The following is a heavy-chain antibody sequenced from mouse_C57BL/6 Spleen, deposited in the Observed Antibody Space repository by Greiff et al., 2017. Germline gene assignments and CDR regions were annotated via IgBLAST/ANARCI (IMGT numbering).Heavy chain of an antibody. CDR3: ARRRGVLWDYFDY. CDR2: IYPGSGST. J-gene: IGHJ2*01. Sequence: QVQLKQPGAELVKPGASVKMSCKASGYTFTSYWITWVKQRPGQGLEWIGDIYPGSGSTNYNEKFKSKATLTVDTSSSTAYMQLSSLTSEDSAVYYCARRRGVLWDYFDYWGQGTTLTVSS. CDR1: GYTFTSYW. V-gene: IGHV1-55*01. D-gene: IGHD2-14*01.